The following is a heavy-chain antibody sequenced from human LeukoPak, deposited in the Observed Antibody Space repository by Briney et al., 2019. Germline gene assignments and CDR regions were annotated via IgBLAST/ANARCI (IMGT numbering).Heavy chain of an antibody. CDR1: GGSISSGDYY. V-gene: IGHV4-30-4*08. J-gene: IGHJ4*02. Sequence: PSQTLSLTCTVSGGSISSGDYYWSWIRQPPGKGLEGIGYIYYSGSTYYNPSLKSRVTISVDTSKNQFSLKLSSVTAADTAVYYCARVEYSSGWLDFDYWGQGTLVTVSS. CDR3: ARVEYSSGWLDFDY. CDR2: IYYSGST. D-gene: IGHD6-19*01.